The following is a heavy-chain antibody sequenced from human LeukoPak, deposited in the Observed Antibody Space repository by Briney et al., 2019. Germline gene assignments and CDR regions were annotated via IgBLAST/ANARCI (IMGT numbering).Heavy chain of an antibody. CDR2: ISSGGGTK. CDR1: GFTFVNYA. CDR3: ATEGGQTANYDRSTYYDY. Sequence: GGSLRVSCVASGFTFVNYAMSWVRQAPGKGLEWVSVISSGGGTKYYADSVTGRFTGSRYNSKKTLQLQMDSLRAEVTAVYFCATEGGQTANYDRSTYYDYWGRGTLVTVSS. D-gene: IGHD3-22*01. V-gene: IGHV3-23*01. J-gene: IGHJ4*02.